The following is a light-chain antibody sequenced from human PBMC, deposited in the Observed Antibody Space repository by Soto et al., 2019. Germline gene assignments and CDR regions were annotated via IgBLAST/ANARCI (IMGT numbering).Light chain of an antibody. CDR3: HQRYNWPRVT. Sequence: DIQMTQSPSTLSGSVGDRVTITCRASQTISSWLAWYQQKPGKAPKLLIYDASSLESGVPSRFSGSGSGTDFTLTITSLEPEDFAVYFCHQRYNWPRVTFGQGTRLEIK. J-gene: IGKJ5*01. CDR2: DAS. V-gene: IGKV1-5*01. CDR1: QTISSW.